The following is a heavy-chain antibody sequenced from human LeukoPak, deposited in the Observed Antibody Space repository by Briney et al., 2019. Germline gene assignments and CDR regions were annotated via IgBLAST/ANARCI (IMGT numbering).Heavy chain of an antibody. Sequence: GGSPRLSCAASGFTFSSYSMNWVRQALGKGLEWVSYISSSSSTIYYADSVKGRFTISRDNAKNSLYLQMNSLRAEDTAVYYCARDPYGDGYNPYWGQGTLVTVSS. V-gene: IGHV3-48*04. CDR1: GFTFSSYS. D-gene: IGHD5-24*01. CDR2: ISSSSSTI. J-gene: IGHJ4*02. CDR3: ARDPYGDGYNPY.